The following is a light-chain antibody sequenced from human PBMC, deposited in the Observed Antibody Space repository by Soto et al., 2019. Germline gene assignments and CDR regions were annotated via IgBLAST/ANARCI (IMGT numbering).Light chain of an antibody. J-gene: IGKJ4*01. Sequence: EIVMTQSPVTLSVSPGERATLSCRASQRVSSNVAWYQQKPGQAPRLLIYGASTRATGIPARFSGSGSGTEFTLTISSLQPDDFATYYCQQYNSYPLTFGGGTKVDI. CDR3: QQYNSYPLT. V-gene: IGKV3-15*01. CDR2: GAS. CDR1: QRVSSN.